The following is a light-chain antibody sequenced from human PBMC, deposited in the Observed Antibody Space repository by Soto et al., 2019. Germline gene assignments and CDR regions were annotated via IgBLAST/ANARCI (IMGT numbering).Light chain of an antibody. J-gene: IGKJ2*01. CDR3: RHYGSSPPMYT. CDR1: QSVSSIY. Sequence: DIVLMQSPGTLSLSPGERASLSCRTSQSVSSIYLGWYQQKPGQAPRLLIYAASNRAAGVPDRFSGSGSGTDFTLTISRLEPEDFAVYYCRHYGSSPPMYTFGQGTKLEIK. CDR2: AAS. V-gene: IGKV3-20*01.